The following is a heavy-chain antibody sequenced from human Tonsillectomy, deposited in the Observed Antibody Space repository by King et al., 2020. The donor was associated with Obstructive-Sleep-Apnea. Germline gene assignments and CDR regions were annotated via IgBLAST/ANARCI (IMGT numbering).Heavy chain of an antibody. CDR1: GYSFTDYW. Sequence: VQLVESGADVKKPGESLRISCKVSGYSFTDYWISWVRQMPGKGLEWMGRIDPSDSYTNYSPSFQGHVTISADKSISTAYLEGSSLKASDTAMYYCARPRFGDFYYAMDVWGQGTTVTVSS. CDR3: ARPRFGDFYYAMDV. J-gene: IGHJ6*02. V-gene: IGHV5-10-1*03. CDR2: IDPSDSYT. D-gene: IGHD3-10*01.